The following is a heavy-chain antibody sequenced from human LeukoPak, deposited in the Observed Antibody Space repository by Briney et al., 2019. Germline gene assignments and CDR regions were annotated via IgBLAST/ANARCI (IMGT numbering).Heavy chain of an antibody. D-gene: IGHD2-15*01. CDR1: VFTFSRYT. V-gene: IGHV3-21*01. CDR3: ARAGGRGSSNLDYFDY. CDR2: ISSNGAYI. Sequence: GGSLRLSCAASVFTFSRYTINWVRQAPGKGLEWVSSISSNGAYIYYADSMEGRFTISRDNAKNSLSQQMDSLRAEDTAIYYCARAGGRGSSNLDYFDYWGQGMLVTVSS. J-gene: IGHJ4*02.